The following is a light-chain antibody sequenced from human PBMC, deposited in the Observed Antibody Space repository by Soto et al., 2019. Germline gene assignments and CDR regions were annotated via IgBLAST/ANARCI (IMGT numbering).Light chain of an antibody. CDR1: KSVSSY. Sequence: ELVLTQSPSTLSLSPGERATLFCSASKSVSSYLAWYQQKPGQAPRLLIFDASTRATGIPARFSGSGSATDFTLTISSLEPEDLAVYYCQHRSIWPVSFGRGTRVEIK. J-gene: IGKJ5*01. CDR3: QHRSIWPVS. CDR2: DAS. V-gene: IGKV3-11*01.